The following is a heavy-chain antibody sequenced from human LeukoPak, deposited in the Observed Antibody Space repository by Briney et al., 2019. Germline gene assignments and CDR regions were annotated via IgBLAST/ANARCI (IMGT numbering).Heavy chain of an antibody. J-gene: IGHJ3*02. CDR2: INPNSGDT. CDR3: ARAPKNDAYDI. CDR1: GYTFTGYY. V-gene: IGHV1-2*02. Sequence: ASVTVSCKASGYTFTGYYIHWVRQAPGQGLEWVGWINPNSGDTHSAQNFQGRVTMTRDTSISTASMDLSRLRSDDTAVYYCARAPKNDAYDIWGRGTMVIVSS.